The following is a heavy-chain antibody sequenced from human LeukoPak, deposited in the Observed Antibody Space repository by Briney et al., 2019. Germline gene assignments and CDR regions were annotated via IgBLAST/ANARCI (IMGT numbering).Heavy chain of an antibody. CDR1: GGSFSGYY. J-gene: IGHJ5*02. CDR3: ARSRWLRSPWFDP. V-gene: IGHV4-34*01. Sequence: SETLSLTCAVYGGSFSGYYWSWIRQPPGKGLEWIGEINHSGSTNYNPSLKSRVTISVDTSKNQFSLKLSSVTAADTAVHYCARSRWLRSPWFDPWGRGTLVTVSS. CDR2: INHSGST. D-gene: IGHD5-12*01.